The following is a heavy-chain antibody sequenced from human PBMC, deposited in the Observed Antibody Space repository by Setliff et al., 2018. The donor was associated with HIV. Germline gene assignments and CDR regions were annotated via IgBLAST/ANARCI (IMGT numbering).Heavy chain of an antibody. D-gene: IGHD6-13*01. V-gene: IGHV4-4*07. CDR3: AREERKAPAGSGYYYYGMDV. J-gene: IGHJ6*02. CDR1: GDSIGTYY. CDR2: IYPSGST. Sequence: TLSLTCSVSGDSIGTYYWSWIRQPAGKGLEWIGRIYPSGSTSYNPSLKGRVTMSVDTSKRQFSLKLSSVTAADTAVYYCAREERKAPAGSGYYYYGMDVWGQGTMVT.